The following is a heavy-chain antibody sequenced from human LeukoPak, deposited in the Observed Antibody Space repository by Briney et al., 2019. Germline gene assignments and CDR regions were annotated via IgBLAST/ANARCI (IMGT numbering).Heavy chain of an antibody. CDR2: IKQDGSEK. V-gene: IGHV3-7*01. CDR3: AREARLEYYYGSGSLRGPFDP. J-gene: IGHJ5*02. Sequence: PGGSLRLSCAASGFTFSSYWMSWVRQAPGKGLEWVANIKQDGSEKYYVDSVKGRFTISRDNAKNSLYLQMNSLRAEDTAVYYCAREARLEYYYGSGSLRGPFDPWGQGTLVTVSS. CDR1: GFTFSSYW. D-gene: IGHD3-10*01.